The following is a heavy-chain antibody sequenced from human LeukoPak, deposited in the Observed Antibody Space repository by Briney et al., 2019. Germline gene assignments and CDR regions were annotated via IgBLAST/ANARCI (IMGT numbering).Heavy chain of an antibody. J-gene: IGHJ6*02. CDR3: ARDGVAVAGTALYYYYGMDV. D-gene: IGHD6-19*01. CDR2: ISAYNGNT. Sequence: ASVKVSCKASGGTFSSYAISWVRQAPGQGLEWMGWISAYNGNTNYAQKLQGRVTMTTDTSTSTAYMELRSLRSDDTAVYYCARDGVAVAGTALYYYYGMDVWGQGTTVTVSS. V-gene: IGHV1-18*01. CDR1: GGTFSSYA.